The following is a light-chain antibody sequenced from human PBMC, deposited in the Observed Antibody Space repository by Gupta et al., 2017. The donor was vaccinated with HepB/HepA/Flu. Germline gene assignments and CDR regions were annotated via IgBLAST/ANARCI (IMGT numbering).Light chain of an antibody. V-gene: IGKV1-17*01. CDR1: QGMRNN. Sequence: DIQMTQSPSSLSACVGDRVTITCRASQGMRNNLGWFKQQPGKAPKRRIFASSSLQIGVPERFSCSGSGTEITLTLSSLQPQDFSTYYFLQYNSYPWTFGQGTKVEIK. CDR3: LQYNSYPWT. J-gene: IGKJ1*01. CDR2: ASS.